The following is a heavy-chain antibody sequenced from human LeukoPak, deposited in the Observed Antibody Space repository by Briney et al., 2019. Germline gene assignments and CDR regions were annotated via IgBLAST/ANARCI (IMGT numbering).Heavy chain of an antibody. CDR1: GYSFTSYW. Sequence: GKSLKISCKGSGYSFTSYWIGWVRQMPGKGLEWMGIIYPGDSDTRYSPSFRGQVTISADKSISTAYLQWSSLKASDTAMYYCAGSIAAAVDLFDYWGQGTLVTVSS. J-gene: IGHJ4*02. V-gene: IGHV5-51*01. CDR3: AGSIAAAVDLFDY. D-gene: IGHD6-13*01. CDR2: IYPGDSDT.